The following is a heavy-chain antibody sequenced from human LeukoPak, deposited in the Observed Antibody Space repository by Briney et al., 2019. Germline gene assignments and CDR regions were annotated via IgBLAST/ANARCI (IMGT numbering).Heavy chain of an antibody. V-gene: IGHV4-39*01. J-gene: IGHJ5*02. CDR3: ARLGSTSGSNWFDP. D-gene: IGHD2-2*01. Sequence: SETLSLTCTVSSGSISSSSYYWGWIRQPPGKGLEWIGSIYYSGSTYYNPSLKSRVSISVDTSKNQISLKLSSVTAADTAVYYCARLGSTSGSNWFDPWGQGTLVTVSS. CDR2: IYYSGST. CDR1: SGSISSSSYY.